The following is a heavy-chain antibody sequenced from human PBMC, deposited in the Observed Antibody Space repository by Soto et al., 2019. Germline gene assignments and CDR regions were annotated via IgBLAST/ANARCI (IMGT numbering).Heavy chain of an antibody. V-gene: IGHV1-3*01. Sequence: GASVKVSCKASGYTFTIYAMHWVRQAPGQRLEWMGWINAGNGNTKYSQKFQGRVTITRDTSASTAYMELSSLRSEDTAVYYCARSIVVVTALDYWGQGTLVTSPQ. CDR3: ARSIVVVTALDY. D-gene: IGHD2-21*02. CDR1: GYTFTIYA. CDR2: INAGNGNT. J-gene: IGHJ4*02.